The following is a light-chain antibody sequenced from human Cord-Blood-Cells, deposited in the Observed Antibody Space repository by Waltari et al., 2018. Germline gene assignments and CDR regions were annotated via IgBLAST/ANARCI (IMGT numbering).Light chain of an antibody. CDR2: EVS. V-gene: IGLV2-14*01. CDR1: SSDVGGYNY. CDR3: SSYTRSSTLV. Sequence: QSALTQPASVSGSPGQSITISCTGTSSDVGGYNYVSWYQQHPGKAPKLMIYEVSKRPSGVSNRLSGSKFGNTASLTIAGVQAEDEADYYCSSYTRSSTLVFGGGTKLTVL. J-gene: IGLJ2*01.